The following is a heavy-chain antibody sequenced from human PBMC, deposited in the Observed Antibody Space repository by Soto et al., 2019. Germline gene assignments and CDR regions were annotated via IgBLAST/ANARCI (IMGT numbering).Heavy chain of an antibody. J-gene: IGHJ4*02. Sequence: QVQLVQSGPEVKKPGASVKVSCKASGYSFTSYGVSWVRQAPGQGLEWMGWISANSGNTDYAQKFRGRVTMTTETSTGTAYMDLRRRRSDDTAVYYCVRDPQRNDYWGQGTLVTVSS. D-gene: IGHD6-25*01. CDR1: GYSFTSYG. CDR3: VRDPQRNDY. CDR2: ISANSGNT. V-gene: IGHV1-18*04.